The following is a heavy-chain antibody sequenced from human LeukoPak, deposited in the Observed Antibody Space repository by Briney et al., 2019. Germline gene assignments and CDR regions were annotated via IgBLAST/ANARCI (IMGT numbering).Heavy chain of an antibody. D-gene: IGHD1-14*01. Sequence: GGSLRLSCAASGFTFSSYGMHWVRQAPGKGLEWVAFIRYDGSNKYYADSVKGRTTISRDNSKNTLYLQMNSLRAEDTAVYYCAKDPDPPGNHFDYWGQGTLVTVSS. CDR1: GFTFSSYG. V-gene: IGHV3-30*02. J-gene: IGHJ4*02. CDR2: IRYDGSNK. CDR3: AKDPDPPGNHFDY.